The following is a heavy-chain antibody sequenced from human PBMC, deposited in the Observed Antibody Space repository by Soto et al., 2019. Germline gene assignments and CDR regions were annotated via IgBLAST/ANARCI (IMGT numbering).Heavy chain of an antibody. J-gene: IGHJ3*02. CDR2: IRSKAYGGTT. CDR3: TRGDPSGYDDAFDI. V-gene: IGHV3-49*03. D-gene: IGHD5-12*01. CDR1: GFTFGDYA. Sequence: GGSLRLSCTASGFTFGDYAMSWFRQAPGKGLEWVGFIRSKAYGGTTEYAASVKGRFTISRDDSKSIAYLQMNSLKTEDTAVYYCTRGDPSGYDDAFDIWGQGTMVTVSS.